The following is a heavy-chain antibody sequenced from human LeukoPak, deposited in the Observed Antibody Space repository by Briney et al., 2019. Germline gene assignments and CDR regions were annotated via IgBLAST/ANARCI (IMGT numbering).Heavy chain of an antibody. CDR3: ARSAKVVVPAAPDY. CDR1: GGSISSGGYY. Sequence: PSQTLSLTCTVSGGSISSGGYYWSWIRQPPGKGLEWIGEINHSGSTNYNPSLKSRVTISVDTSKNQFSLKLSSVTAADTAVYYCARSAKVVVPAAPDYWGQGTLVTVSS. CDR2: INHSGST. D-gene: IGHD2-2*01. J-gene: IGHJ4*02. V-gene: IGHV4-30-2*01.